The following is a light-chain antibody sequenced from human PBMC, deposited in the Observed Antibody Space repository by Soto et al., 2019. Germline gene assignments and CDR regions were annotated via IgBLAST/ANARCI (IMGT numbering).Light chain of an antibody. CDR2: KTS. V-gene: IGKV1-5*03. CDR3: QQSDSTPIS. Sequence: SPAALSPYVGDRVTITCRASQSLSSWLAWYQQKPGKAPKVLIYKTSSLESGVPSRFSGSGSGTEFTLTISCLQPEDVATYCCQQSDSTPISFGHGRLLEVK. CDR1: QSLSSW. J-gene: IGKJ5*01.